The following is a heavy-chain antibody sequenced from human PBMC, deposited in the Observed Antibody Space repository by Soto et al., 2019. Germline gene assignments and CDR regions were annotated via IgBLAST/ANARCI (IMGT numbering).Heavy chain of an antibody. D-gene: IGHD2-15*01. V-gene: IGHV4-34*01. Sequence: SETLSLTCAVYGGSFSGYYWSWIRQPPGKGLEWIGEINHSGSTNYNPSLKSRVTISVDTSKNQFSLKLSSVTAADTAVYYCARGPRLGYWSGSSRYSGRSWFDLWGQGTLVTVSS. CDR3: ARGPRLGYWSGSSRYSGRSWFDL. J-gene: IGHJ5*02. CDR2: INHSGST. CDR1: GGSFSGYY.